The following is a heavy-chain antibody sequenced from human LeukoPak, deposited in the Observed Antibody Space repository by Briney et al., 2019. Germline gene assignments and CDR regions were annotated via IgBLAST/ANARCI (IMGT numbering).Heavy chain of an antibody. D-gene: IGHD3-10*01. CDR2: INHSGST. CDR1: GGSFSGYY. Sequence: PSETLSLTCAVYGGSFSGYYWSWIRQPPGKGLEWIGEINHSGSTNYNPSLKSRVTISVDTSKNQFSLKLSSVTAADTAVYYCARHPTYYYGSGKPFYFDYWGQGTLVTVSS. J-gene: IGHJ4*02. CDR3: ARHPTYYYGSGKPFYFDY. V-gene: IGHV4-34*01.